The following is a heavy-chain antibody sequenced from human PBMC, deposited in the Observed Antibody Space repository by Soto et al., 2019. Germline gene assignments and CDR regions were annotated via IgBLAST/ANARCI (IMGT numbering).Heavy chain of an antibody. J-gene: IGHJ5*02. V-gene: IGHV1-2*06. Sequence: QVQLVQSGAEVKKPGASVKVSCKASGYTFIGYYIHWVRQAPGPGLEWMGRINPRSGDTTYEQKFQGRRTMTRDTSISTAYVEMSSLRSDDTAVYYCGRDGVGATPLGWFDPWGQGALVTVSS. CDR1: GYTFIGYY. CDR2: INPRSGDT. D-gene: IGHD1-26*01. CDR3: GRDGVGATPLGWFDP.